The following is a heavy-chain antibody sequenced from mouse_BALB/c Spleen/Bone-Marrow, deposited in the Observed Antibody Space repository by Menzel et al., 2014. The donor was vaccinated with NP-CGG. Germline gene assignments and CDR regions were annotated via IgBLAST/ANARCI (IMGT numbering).Heavy chain of an antibody. J-gene: IGHJ3*01. CDR2: IDPSDSET. CDR1: DYSFTTYW. D-gene: IGHD2-14*01. Sequence: VKLMESGPQLVRPGASVKISCKASDYSFTTYWMHWVKQRPGQGLEWIGMIDPSDSETILNQKFKDKATLTGDKSSGTAYMQLRSPTSEDSAVYYCTGGVLFAYWGQGTLVTVSA. CDR3: TGGVLFAY. V-gene: IGHV1S126*01.